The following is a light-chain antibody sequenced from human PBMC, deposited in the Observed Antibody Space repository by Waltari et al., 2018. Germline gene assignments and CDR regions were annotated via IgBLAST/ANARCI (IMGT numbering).Light chain of an antibody. CDR2: DDG. CDR3: QVWDSGSDHYV. Sequence: SYELTQPPSVSVAPGQTARITCDGDKCGSKNAHWYQNKPGPAPVLVVDDDGDRPSGIPERFSGSNSGNTAALTISRVEAGDEAEYYCQVWDSGSDHYVFGTVTKVTVL. V-gene: IGLV3-21*02. CDR1: KCGSKN. J-gene: IGLJ1*01.